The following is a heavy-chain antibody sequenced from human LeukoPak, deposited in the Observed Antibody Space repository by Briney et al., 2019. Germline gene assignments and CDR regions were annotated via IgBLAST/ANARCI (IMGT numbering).Heavy chain of an antibody. CDR1: GFTCDDYA. V-gene: IGHV3-9*01. CDR3: GNHHHYYGSTSLGG. D-gene: IGHD3-10*01. J-gene: IGHJ4*02. Sequence: GGSLRLSCAASGFTCDDYAMHWVRQAPGKGLEGVSGIMGNSGSIVYADSVKGRFAISRDNAKNSVYVQMNSLRAENTPVYYCGNHHHYYGSTSLGGWGKGPLVTVSS. CDR2: IMGNSGSI.